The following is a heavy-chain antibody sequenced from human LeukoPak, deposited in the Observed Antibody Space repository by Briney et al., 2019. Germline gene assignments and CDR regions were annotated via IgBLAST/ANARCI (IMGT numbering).Heavy chain of an antibody. V-gene: IGHV4-59*02. CDR1: GGSVSTYY. CDR3: ARIYYDSSGYPDY. D-gene: IGHD3-22*01. J-gene: IGHJ4*02. CDR2: IYYSGST. Sequence: PSETLSLTCTVSGGSVSTYYWSWIRQPPGKGLEWIGYIYYSGSTNYNPSLNSRVTISLDTSKNQFSLKLSSVTAADTAVYYCARIYYDSSGYPDYWGQGTLVTVSS.